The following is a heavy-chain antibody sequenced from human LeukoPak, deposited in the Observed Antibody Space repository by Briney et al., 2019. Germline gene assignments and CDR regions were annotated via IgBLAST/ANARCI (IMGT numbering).Heavy chain of an antibody. CDR2: IYYGGGT. Sequence: SETLFLTCTVSGGSISSYYWSWIRQPPGKGLEWIGYIYYGGGTNYNPSLKSRVTISVDTSKNQFSLKLSSVTAADTAVYYCARGGDGYNFHYYYYYMDVWGKGTTVTVSS. D-gene: IGHD3-22*01. CDR1: GGSISSYY. CDR3: ARGGDGYNFHYYYYYMDV. V-gene: IGHV4-59*01. J-gene: IGHJ6*03.